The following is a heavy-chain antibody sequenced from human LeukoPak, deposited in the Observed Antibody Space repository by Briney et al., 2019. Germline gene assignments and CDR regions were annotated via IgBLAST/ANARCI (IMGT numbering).Heavy chain of an antibody. CDR3: ARQATVTYEPYDAFDI. CDR1: GGSISSYY. V-gene: IGHV4-59*01. D-gene: IGHD4-17*01. CDR2: VYYSGTT. Sequence: PSETLSLTCTVSGGSISSYYWSWIRQPPGKGLEWIGYVYYSGTTNYNPSLKSRVIISVDTSKNQFSLKLSPVIAADTAVYYCARQATVTYEPYDAFDIWGQGTMVTVSS. J-gene: IGHJ3*02.